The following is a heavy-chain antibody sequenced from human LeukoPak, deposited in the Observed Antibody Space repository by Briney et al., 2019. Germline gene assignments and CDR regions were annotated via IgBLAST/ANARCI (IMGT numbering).Heavy chain of an antibody. D-gene: IGHD5-18*01. CDR3: ARDGTVAWGIQLWLPAGY. Sequence: GGSLRLSCAASGFTVSSNYMSWVRQAPGKGLEWVSVIYSGGSTYYADSVKGRFTISRHNSKNTLYLQMNSLRAEDTAVYYCARDGTVAWGIQLWLPAGYWGQGTLVTVSS. CDR1: GFTVSSNY. V-gene: IGHV3-53*04. J-gene: IGHJ4*02. CDR2: IYSGGST.